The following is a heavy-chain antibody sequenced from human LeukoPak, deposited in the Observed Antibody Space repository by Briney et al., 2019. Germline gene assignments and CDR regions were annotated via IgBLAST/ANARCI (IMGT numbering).Heavy chain of an antibody. CDR2: ISWNSGSI. D-gene: IGHD3-3*01. Sequence: GGSLRLSCAASGFTFDDYAMHWVRHAPGKGLEWVSGISWNSGSIGYADSVKGRFTISRDNAKNSLYLQMNSLRAEDTALYYCAKDSRSGYYSLFDYWGQGTLVTVSS. V-gene: IGHV3-9*01. CDR1: GFTFDDYA. CDR3: AKDSRSGYYSLFDY. J-gene: IGHJ4*02.